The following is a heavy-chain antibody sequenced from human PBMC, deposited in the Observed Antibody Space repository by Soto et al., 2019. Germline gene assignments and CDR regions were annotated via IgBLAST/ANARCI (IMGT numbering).Heavy chain of an antibody. D-gene: IGHD5-12*01. CDR2: IFYSGSP. V-gene: IGHV4-39*01. Sequence: SETLSLTCTVSGGSISTNSYYWGWIRQPPGKGLEWIGSIFYSGSPYYNPSLKSRVTISVGTSRNQFSLKLTSVIAADTAVYFCARRWLQSFAFDSWGLGTLVTVSS. CDR3: ARRWLQSFAFDS. CDR1: GGSISTNSYY. J-gene: IGHJ4*02.